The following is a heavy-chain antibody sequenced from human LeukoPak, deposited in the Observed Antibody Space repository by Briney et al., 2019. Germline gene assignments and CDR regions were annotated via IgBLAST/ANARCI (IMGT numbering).Heavy chain of an antibody. J-gene: IGHJ4*02. CDR1: GGSISSSSYY. CDR3: ARRYCSSTSCYAGFRY. D-gene: IGHD2-2*01. V-gene: IGHV4-39*07. CDR2: INHSGST. Sequence: SETLSLTCTVSGGSISSSSYYWSWIRQPPGKGLEWIGEINHSGSTNYNPSLKSRVTISVDTSKNQFSLKLSPVTAADTAVYYCARRYCSSTSCYAGFRYWGQGTLVTVSS.